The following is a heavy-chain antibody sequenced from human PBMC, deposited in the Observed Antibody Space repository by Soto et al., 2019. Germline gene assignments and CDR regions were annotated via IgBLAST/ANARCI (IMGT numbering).Heavy chain of an antibody. CDR1: GYGFTTYG. V-gene: IGHV1-18*01. Sequence: QVHLVQSGAEVKKPGASEKVSCKGSGYGFTTYGITWVRQAPGQGREWMAWISAHNGNTNYAQKLQGRVTVTRDTYTSTAYMELRSLRSDGTAVYYCARGRDGDYWGQGALVTVSS. J-gene: IGHJ4*02. D-gene: IGHD6-6*01. CDR3: ARGRDGDY. CDR2: ISAHNGNT.